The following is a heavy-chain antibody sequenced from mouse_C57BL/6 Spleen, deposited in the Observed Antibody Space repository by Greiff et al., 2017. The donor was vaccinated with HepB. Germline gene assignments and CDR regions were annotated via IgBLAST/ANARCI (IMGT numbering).Heavy chain of an antibody. CDR1: GFTFSDYY. Sequence: EVKLVESGGGLVQPGGSLKLSCAASGFTFSDYYMYWVRQTPEKRLEWVAYISNGGGSTYYPDTVKGRFTISRDNAKNTLYLQMSRLKSEDTAMYYCARQGGSSYVNYFDYWGQGTTLTVSS. D-gene: IGHD1-1*01. J-gene: IGHJ2*01. V-gene: IGHV5-12*01. CDR2: ISNGGGST. CDR3: ARQGGSSYVNYFDY.